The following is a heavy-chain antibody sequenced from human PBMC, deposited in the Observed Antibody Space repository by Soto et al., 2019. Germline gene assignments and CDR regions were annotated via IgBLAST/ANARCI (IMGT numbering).Heavy chain of an antibody. CDR2: ITGSGDYT. CDR1: GFTFSSYA. Sequence: EVQMLESGGGLVQPGGSLRLSCAASGFTFSSYALTWVRQAPGKGLEWVSSITGSGDYTRYTDSVKGRFTITRDNAKNTLFLQMKGLRADDTAIYYCGKEANGDYLGAVDFWGQGTMVTVSS. CDR3: GKEANGDYLGAVDF. V-gene: IGHV3-23*01. D-gene: IGHD4-17*01. J-gene: IGHJ3*01.